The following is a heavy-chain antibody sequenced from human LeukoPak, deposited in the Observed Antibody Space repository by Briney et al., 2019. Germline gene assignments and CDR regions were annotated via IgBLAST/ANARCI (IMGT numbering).Heavy chain of an antibody. CDR2: IHNSGRT. CDR3: ARHGTISSESYFDY. CDR1: GGSVSSYY. V-gene: IGHV4-4*08. D-gene: IGHD1-14*01. J-gene: IGHJ4*02. Sequence: ETLSLTCSVSGGSVSSYYWSWIRQSPGKGLEWIGYIHNSGRTNYNPSLKSRVTGFVDTSKNQVSLRLSSVTAADTAVYYCARHGTISSESYFDYWGQGALVTVSS.